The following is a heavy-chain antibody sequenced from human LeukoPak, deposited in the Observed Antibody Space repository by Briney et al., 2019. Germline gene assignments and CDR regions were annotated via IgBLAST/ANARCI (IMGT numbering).Heavy chain of an antibody. J-gene: IGHJ3*02. Sequence: GGSLRLSCAASGFTFSIYGMRWVRQAPGKGLEWVAFIRYDGSNKYYADSVKGRFTISRDNSKNTLYLQMNSLRAEDTAVYYCAKELYYYDSKGCAFDIWGQGTMVTVSS. V-gene: IGHV3-30*02. CDR1: GFTFSIYG. CDR2: IRYDGSNK. D-gene: IGHD3-22*01. CDR3: AKELYYYDSKGCAFDI.